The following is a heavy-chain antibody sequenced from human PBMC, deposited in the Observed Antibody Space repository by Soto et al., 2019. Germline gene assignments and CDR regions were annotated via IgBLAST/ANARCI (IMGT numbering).Heavy chain of an antibody. J-gene: IGHJ4*02. D-gene: IGHD3-10*01. CDR1: GYTSTGYY. CDR3: ARAPSDPYGSGNIMRWDYFDY. CDR2: INPNSGGT. Sequence: ASVKVSCEASGYTSTGYYMHWVRQAPGQGLEWMGWINPNSGGTNYAQKSQGWVTMTRDTSISTAYMELSRLRSDDTAVYYCARAPSDPYGSGNIMRWDYFDYWGQGTLVTVSS. V-gene: IGHV1-2*04.